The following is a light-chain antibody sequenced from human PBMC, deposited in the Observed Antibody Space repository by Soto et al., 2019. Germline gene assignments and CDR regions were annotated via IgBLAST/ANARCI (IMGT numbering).Light chain of an antibody. Sequence: QSVLTQPPSVSAAPGQKVTISCSGSSSNIGNNYVSWYQQLPGTAPKLLIYENNKRPSGIPDRFSGSKSGTSATLGITGLQTGDEADYYCGTWDSSLSAKVFGTGTKLPVL. CDR3: GTWDSSLSAKV. V-gene: IGLV1-51*02. CDR2: ENN. J-gene: IGLJ1*01. CDR1: SSNIGNNY.